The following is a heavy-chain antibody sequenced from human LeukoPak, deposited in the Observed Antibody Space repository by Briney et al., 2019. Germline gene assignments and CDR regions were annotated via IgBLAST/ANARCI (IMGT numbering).Heavy chain of an antibody. V-gene: IGHV4-39*07. CDR2: IYHSGST. J-gene: IGHJ5*02. Sequence: PSETLSLTCTVSGGSISSSSYYWGWIRQPPGKGLEWIGSIYHSGSTYYNPSLKSRVTISVDTSKNQFSLKLSSVTAADTAVYYCARALSTYYDSSGRFTKNWFDPWGQGTLVTVSS. CDR1: GGSISSSSYY. D-gene: IGHD3-22*01. CDR3: ARALSTYYDSSGRFTKNWFDP.